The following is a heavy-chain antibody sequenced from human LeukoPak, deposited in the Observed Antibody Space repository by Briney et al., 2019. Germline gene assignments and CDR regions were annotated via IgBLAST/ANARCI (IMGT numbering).Heavy chain of an antibody. CDR1: GFTVSSNY. D-gene: IGHD2-21*01. CDR2: INGDGDAI. J-gene: IGHJ4*01. V-gene: IGHV3-53*01. CDR3: AKSDCGSHGCKLLNY. Sequence: PGGSLRLSCAASGFTVSSNYMSWVRRAPGKGLEWVSLINGDGDAIKYADSVKGRFTISRDDSKNTLSLQMNSLRVDDTAIYYCAKSDCGSHGCKLLNYWGQGTLVTVTS.